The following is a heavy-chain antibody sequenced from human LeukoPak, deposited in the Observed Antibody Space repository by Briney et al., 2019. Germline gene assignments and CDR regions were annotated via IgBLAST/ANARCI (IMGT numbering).Heavy chain of an antibody. V-gene: IGHV4-34*01. Sequence: PSETLSLTCAVYGGSFSGYYWSWIRQPPGKGLEWIGEINHSGSTNYNPSLESRVTISVDTSKNQFSLKLSSVTAADTAIYYCQSRFLEWLLDYWGQGTLVTVSS. J-gene: IGHJ4*02. CDR1: GGSFSGYY. CDR2: INHSGST. CDR3: QSRFLEWLLDY. D-gene: IGHD3-3*01.